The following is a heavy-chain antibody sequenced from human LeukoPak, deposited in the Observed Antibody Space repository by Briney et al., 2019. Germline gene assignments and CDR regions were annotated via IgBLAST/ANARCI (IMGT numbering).Heavy chain of an antibody. V-gene: IGHV4-59*01. D-gene: IGHD2-15*01. Sequence: SETLSLTCAVYGGSFSGYYWSWIRQPPGKGLEWIGYIYYSGSTNYNPSLKSRVTISVDTSKNQFSLKLSSVTAADTAVYYCARDVFSCSGGSCYSYYFDYWGQGTLVTVSS. J-gene: IGHJ4*02. CDR1: GGSFSGYY. CDR2: IYYSGST. CDR3: ARDVFSCSGGSCYSYYFDY.